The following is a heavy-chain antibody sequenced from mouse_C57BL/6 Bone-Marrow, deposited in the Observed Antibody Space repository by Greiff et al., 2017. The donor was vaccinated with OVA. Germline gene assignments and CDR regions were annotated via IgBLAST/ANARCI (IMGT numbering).Heavy chain of an antibody. D-gene: IGHD2-4*01. CDR3: ARDVDYDRDY. CDR2: ISYDGSN. CDR1: GYSITSGYY. J-gene: IGHJ2*01. Sequence: EVQRVESGPGLVKPSQSLSLTCSVTGYSITSGYYWNWIRQFPGNKLEWMGYISYDGSNNYNPSLKNRISITRDTSKNQFFLKLNSVTTEDTATYYCARDVDYDRDYWGQGTTLTVSS. V-gene: IGHV3-6*01.